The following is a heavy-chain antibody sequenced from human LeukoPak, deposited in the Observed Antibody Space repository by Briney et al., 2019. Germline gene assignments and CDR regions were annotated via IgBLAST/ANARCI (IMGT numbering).Heavy chain of an antibody. CDR1: GGSINRSSYY. D-gene: IGHD3-16*01. J-gene: IGHJ4*02. CDR2: INYSGRT. CDR3: TRHTSAYNIDY. V-gene: IGHV4-39*01. Sequence: NPSETLSLTCTVSGGSINRSSYYWGWIRLPPRKGLEWIGSINYSGRTYYNPSLKSRVTIFVDTSKNYFSLKVSSVSAADTAVYYCTRHTSAYNIDYCGQGTLVTVSS.